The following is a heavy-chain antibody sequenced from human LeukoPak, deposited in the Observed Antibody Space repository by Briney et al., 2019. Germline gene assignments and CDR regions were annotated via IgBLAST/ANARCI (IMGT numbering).Heavy chain of an antibody. D-gene: IGHD6-19*01. CDR1: GDSISSSSYY. J-gene: IGHJ4*02. CDR3: ARHDIIAVAFSY. CDR2: ISYSGST. V-gene: IGHV4-39*01. Sequence: SETLSLTCTVSGDSISSSSYYWGWIRQPPGKGLEWIGSISYSGSTYYNPSLKSRVTISVDTSKNQFSLNLSSVTAADTAVYYCARHDIIAVAFSYWGQGTLVTVSS.